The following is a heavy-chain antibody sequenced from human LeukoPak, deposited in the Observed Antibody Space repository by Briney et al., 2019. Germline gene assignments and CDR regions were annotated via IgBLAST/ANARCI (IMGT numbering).Heavy chain of an antibody. CDR2: IRRGGSRI. Sequence: GGSLRLSCAASGFSFSSYSMNWVRQAPGKGLEWISYIRRGGSRIYYADSVEGRFTISRDNAKNSLYLQMDSLRVEDTAVYYCTRDPHALDFWGQGTLVTVSS. D-gene: IGHD2/OR15-2a*01. V-gene: IGHV3-48*01. CDR1: GFSFSSYS. CDR3: TRDPHALDF. J-gene: IGHJ4*02.